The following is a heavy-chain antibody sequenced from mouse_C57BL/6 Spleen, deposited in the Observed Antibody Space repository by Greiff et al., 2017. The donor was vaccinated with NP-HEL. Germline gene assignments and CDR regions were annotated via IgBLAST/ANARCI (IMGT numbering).Heavy chain of an antibody. Sequence: EVKLQESGPELVKPGASVKISCKASVYSFPDYNMNWVKQSNGKSLEWIGVINPNYGTTSYNQNFKGKATLTVDQSSSTAYMQLNSLTSEDSAVYYCARSITTVVEAMDYWGQGTSVTVSS. CDR3: ARSITTVVEAMDY. CDR1: VYSFPDYN. D-gene: IGHD1-1*01. CDR2: INPNYGTT. V-gene: IGHV1-39*01. J-gene: IGHJ4*01.